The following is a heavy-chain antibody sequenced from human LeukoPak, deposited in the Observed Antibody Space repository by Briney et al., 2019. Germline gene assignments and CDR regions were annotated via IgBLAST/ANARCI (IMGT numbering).Heavy chain of an antibody. CDR1: GFTFSTYP. V-gene: IGHV3-23*01. Sequence: GGSLRLSCAASGFTFSTYPMRWVRQAPGKGLEWVSTISDSGANTVYADSVKGRFTTSRDNSKNTLYLQMNSLRAEDTAIYYCAKKLAPLGKAPIDYWGQGTLVTVSS. CDR2: ISDSGANT. J-gene: IGHJ4*02. D-gene: IGHD3-16*01. CDR3: AKKLAPLGKAPIDY.